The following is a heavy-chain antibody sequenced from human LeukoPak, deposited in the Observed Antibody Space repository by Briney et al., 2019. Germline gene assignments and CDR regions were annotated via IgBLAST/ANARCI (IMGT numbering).Heavy chain of an antibody. V-gene: IGHV3-21*01. CDR2: ISSSSSYI. CDR1: GFTFSIYA. CDR3: ARAGITFGGVSRY. D-gene: IGHD3-16*01. Sequence: KTGGSLRLSCAASGFTFSIYAMTWVRQAPGKGLEWVSSISSSSSYIYYADSVKGRFTISRDNAKNSLYLQMNSLRAEDTAVYYCARAGITFGGVSRYWGQGTLVTVSS. J-gene: IGHJ4*02.